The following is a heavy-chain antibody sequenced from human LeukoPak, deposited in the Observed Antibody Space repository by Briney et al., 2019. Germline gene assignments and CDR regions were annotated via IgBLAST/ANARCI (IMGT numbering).Heavy chain of an antibody. V-gene: IGHV3-23*01. CDR2: ISGSGGST. Sequence: GGSLRLSCAASGFTYSSYAMSWVRQAPGKGLEWVSAISGSGGSTYYADSVKGRFTISRDNSKNTLYLQMNSLRAEDTAVYYCAKAPKYSYASDYWGQGTLVTVSS. D-gene: IGHD5-18*01. CDR3: AKAPKYSYASDY. CDR1: GFTYSSYA. J-gene: IGHJ4*02.